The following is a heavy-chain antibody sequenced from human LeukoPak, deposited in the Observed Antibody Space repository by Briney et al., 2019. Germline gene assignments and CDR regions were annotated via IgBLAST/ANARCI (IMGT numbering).Heavy chain of an antibody. J-gene: IGHJ4*02. CDR3: ARGESTRYYFDY. D-gene: IGHD5/OR15-5a*01. CDR2: VHTSGES. CDR1: GGPISSNY. Sequence: SETLSLTCTVSGGPISSNYWSWIRQPAGKGLEWIGRVHTSGESNYHPSLKTRVTMSADTSKNQFSLKLSSVTAADTAVYYCARGESTRYYFDYWGQGTLVTVSS. V-gene: IGHV4-4*07.